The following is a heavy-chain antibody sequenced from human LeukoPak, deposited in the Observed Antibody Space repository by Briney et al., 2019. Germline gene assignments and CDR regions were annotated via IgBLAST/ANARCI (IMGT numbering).Heavy chain of an antibody. Sequence: SETLSLTCAVYGGSFSGYYWSWIRQPPGKGLEWIGEINHSGSTNYNPSLKSRVTISVDTSKNQFSPKLSSVTAADTAVYYCARDLAARQDYWGQGTLVTVSS. D-gene: IGHD6-6*01. CDR2: INHSGST. CDR1: GGSFSGYY. J-gene: IGHJ4*02. V-gene: IGHV4-34*01. CDR3: ARDLAARQDY.